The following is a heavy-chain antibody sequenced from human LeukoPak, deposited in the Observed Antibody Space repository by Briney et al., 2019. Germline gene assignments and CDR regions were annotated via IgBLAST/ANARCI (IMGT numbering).Heavy chain of an antibody. D-gene: IGHD3-3*01. V-gene: IGHV3-23*01. CDR3: AKDRVTYYDFWSGYQPRYNWFDP. CDR2: ISGSGGST. Sequence: GGSLRLSCAASGFTFSSYAMSWVRQAPGKGLEWVSAISGSGGSTYYADSVKGRLTISRDNSKNMLYLQMNSLRAEDTAVYYCAKDRVTYYDFWSGYQPRYNWFDPWGQGTLVTVSS. CDR1: GFTFSSYA. J-gene: IGHJ5*02.